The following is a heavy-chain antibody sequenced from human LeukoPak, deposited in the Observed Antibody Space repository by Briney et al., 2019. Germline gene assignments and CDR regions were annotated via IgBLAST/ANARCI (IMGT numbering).Heavy chain of an antibody. J-gene: IGHJ4*02. V-gene: IGHV4-39*01. CDR2: IYYSGST. D-gene: IGHD6-19*01. Sequence: SETLSLTCTVSGGSISSSSYYWGWIRQPPGKGLEWIGSIYYSGSTYYNPSLKSRVTISVDTSKNQFSLKLSSVTAADTAVYYCARHVDISSGWSSPPQDYWGQGTLVTVSS. CDR3: ARHVDISSGWSSPPQDY. CDR1: GGSISSSSYY.